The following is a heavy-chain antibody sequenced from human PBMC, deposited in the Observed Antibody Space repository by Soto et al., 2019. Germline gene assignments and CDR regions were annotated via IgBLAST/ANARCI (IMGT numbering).Heavy chain of an antibody. D-gene: IGHD3-10*01. J-gene: IGHJ4*02. Sequence: GGSLRLSGVASGFTFSSCSMHWVRQARGKGLEWVSGFRTSGDGGTTYYADSVKGRFTISRDNSKNMLFLQMNSLRAEETAIYYCAKKVNSGPGSQYFDYWGQGTLVTVSS. V-gene: IGHV3-23*01. CDR3: AKKVNSGPGSQYFDY. CDR2: FRTSGDGGTT. CDR1: GFTFSSCS.